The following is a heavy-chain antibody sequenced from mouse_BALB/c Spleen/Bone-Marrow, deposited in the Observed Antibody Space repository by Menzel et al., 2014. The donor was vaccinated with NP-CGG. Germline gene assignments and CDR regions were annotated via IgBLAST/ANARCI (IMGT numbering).Heavy chain of an antibody. Sequence: QVQLQQSGPGLVAPSQSLSITCTVSGFSLTDCGVSWIRQPPGKALEWLGVIWGGGSTYYNSALKSRLSISKDNSKSQVFLKMNSLQTDDTAMYYCARIYFDFDGFAYWGQGTLVTVSA. D-gene: IGHD2-4*01. CDR2: IWGGGST. CDR1: GFSLTDCG. V-gene: IGHV2-6-5*01. CDR3: ARIYFDFDGFAY. J-gene: IGHJ3*01.